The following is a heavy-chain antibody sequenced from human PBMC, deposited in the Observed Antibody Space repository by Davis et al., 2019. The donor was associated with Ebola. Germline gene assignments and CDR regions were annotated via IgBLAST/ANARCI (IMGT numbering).Heavy chain of an antibody. CDR3: ARSGDSSTWYYS. D-gene: IGHD3-16*01. J-gene: IGHJ5*02. CDR2: INSVGSSI. V-gene: IGHV3-74*01. CDR1: GFTFTTYW. Sequence: GESLKISCAASGFTFTTYWMHWVRQAPGKGLVWVSRINSVGSSITYADSVKGRFTISRDNAKNTLYLQMNNLTPEDTAFYYCARSGDSSTWYYSWGQGTLVTVSS.